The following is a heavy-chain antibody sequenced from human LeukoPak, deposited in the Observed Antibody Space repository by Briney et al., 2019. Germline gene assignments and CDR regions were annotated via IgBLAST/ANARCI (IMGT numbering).Heavy chain of an antibody. CDR2: INAGNGNT. CDR1: GYTFTTYA. Sequence: ASVKVSCNASGYTFTTYAMHWVRQAPGQRLEWMGWINAGNGNTKYSQKFQGRVTITRDTSASTAYMELSSLRSEDTAVYYCARGRYYYDSSGYYRRNWFDPWGQGTLVTVSS. D-gene: IGHD3-22*01. V-gene: IGHV1-3*01. J-gene: IGHJ5*02. CDR3: ARGRYYYDSSGYYRRNWFDP.